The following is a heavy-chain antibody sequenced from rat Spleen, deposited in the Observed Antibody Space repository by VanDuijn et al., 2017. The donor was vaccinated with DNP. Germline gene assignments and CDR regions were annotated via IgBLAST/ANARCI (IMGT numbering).Heavy chain of an antibody. V-gene: IGHV5-31*01. CDR1: GFTFNDYW. J-gene: IGHJ3*01. Sequence: EVQLVESGGDLVQPGRSLKLSCVASGFTFNDYWMTWIRQVPGKGLEWVASITTSGGSTYYPDSVKGRFTISRDNAKNTLYLQMNSLRSEDTATYYCARVSLGGNWFASWGQGTLVTVSS. D-gene: IGHD1-11*01. CDR2: ITTSGGST. CDR3: ARVSLGGNWFAS.